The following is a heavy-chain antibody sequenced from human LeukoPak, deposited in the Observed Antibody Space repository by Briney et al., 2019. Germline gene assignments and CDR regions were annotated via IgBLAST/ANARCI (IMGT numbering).Heavy chain of an antibody. CDR2: INPNSGGT. CDR3: AAGGLWSGDAFDI. CDR1: GYTFTGYY. Sequence: ASVKVSCKASGYTFTGYYMHWVRQAPGQGLEWMGWINPNSGGTNYAQKFQGRVTITRDMSTSTAYMELSSLRSEDTAVYYCAAGGLWSGDAFDIWGQGTMVTVSS. D-gene: IGHD3-16*01. J-gene: IGHJ3*02. V-gene: IGHV1-2*02.